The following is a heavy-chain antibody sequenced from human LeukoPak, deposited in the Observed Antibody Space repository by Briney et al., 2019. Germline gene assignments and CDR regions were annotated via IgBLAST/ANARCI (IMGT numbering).Heavy chain of an antibody. D-gene: IGHD3-22*01. J-gene: IGHJ4*02. Sequence: GGSLTLSCAASGFAFSNFWMSWVRQAPGKGLEWVANIKQDGSERYYVDSVKGRFTISRDNAKNSLYLQMNTLRGEDTAVYYCAREGPPIEVVTYDYWGQGTLVTVSS. V-gene: IGHV3-7*01. CDR2: IKQDGSER. CDR3: AREGPPIEVVTYDY. CDR1: GFAFSNFW.